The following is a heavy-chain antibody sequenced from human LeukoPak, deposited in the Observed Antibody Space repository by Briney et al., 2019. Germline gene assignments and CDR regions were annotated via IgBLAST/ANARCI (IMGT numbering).Heavy chain of an antibody. V-gene: IGHV4-59*12. J-gene: IGHJ5*02. CDR2: IYYSGST. CDR3: ARGRDGYNYRVFDP. Sequence: SETLFLTCTVSGGSISSYYWSWIRQPPGKGLEWIGYIYYSGSTNYNPSLKSRVTISVDTSKNQFSLKLSSVTAADTAVYYCARGRDGYNYRVFDPWGQGTLVTVSS. D-gene: IGHD5-24*01. CDR1: GGSISSYY.